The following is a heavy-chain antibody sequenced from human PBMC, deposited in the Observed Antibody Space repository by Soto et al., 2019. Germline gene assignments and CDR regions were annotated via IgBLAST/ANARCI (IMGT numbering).Heavy chain of an antibody. D-gene: IGHD3-10*01. CDR2: IYWNDDK. Sequence: QITLKESGPTLVKPTQTLTLTCTFSGFSLSTSGVGVGWIRQPPGKALEWLALIYWNDDKRYSPSLKSRLTITKDTSKNQVVLTMTNMDPVDTAIYYCAHSPSSGEGGAFDIWGQGTMVTVSS. CDR3: AHSPSSGEGGAFDI. V-gene: IGHV2-5*01. J-gene: IGHJ3*02. CDR1: GFSLSTSGVG.